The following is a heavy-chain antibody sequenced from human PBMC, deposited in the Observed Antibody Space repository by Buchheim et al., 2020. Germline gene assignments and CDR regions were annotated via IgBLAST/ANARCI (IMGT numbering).Heavy chain of an antibody. Sequence: QVQLVESGGGVIQPGTSLRLSCAASGFTFSTYGMHWVRQAPGKGLEWVAVISYDGNNKYYADSVKGRFTISRDNSKNTLYLEMSTLRAEDTAVYYCAKATQPYDSSGYRWFSLEFWGQGIL. CDR1: GFTFSTYG. J-gene: IGHJ4*02. CDR2: ISYDGNNK. CDR3: AKATQPYDSSGYRWFSLEF. V-gene: IGHV3-30*18. D-gene: IGHD3-22*01.